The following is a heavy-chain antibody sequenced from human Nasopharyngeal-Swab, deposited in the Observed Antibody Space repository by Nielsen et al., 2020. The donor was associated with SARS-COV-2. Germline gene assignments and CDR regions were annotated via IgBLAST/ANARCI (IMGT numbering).Heavy chain of an antibody. J-gene: IGHJ4*02. CDR3: AKDNSVRYPDY. V-gene: IGHV3-23*01. Sequence: GGSLRLSCAASGFTFTLYTMNWVRQAPGKGLEWVSYINQRGDGTYYTDSVEGRFTVSRDNSKNTLYLQMNSLRVEDTAVYYCAKDNSVRYPDYWGQGTLVTVSS. CDR2: INQRGDGT. CDR1: GFTFTLYT. D-gene: IGHD5/OR15-5a*01.